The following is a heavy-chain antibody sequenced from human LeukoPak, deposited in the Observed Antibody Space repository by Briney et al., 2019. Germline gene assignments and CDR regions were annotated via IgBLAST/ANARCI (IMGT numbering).Heavy chain of an antibody. Sequence: GGSLRLSCAASGFTFSSYAMSWVRQAPGKGLERVSAINSGGTTYYADSVKGRFTISRDNSKNTLYLQMNGLRAEDTALYYCARGYGDPGGWFDPWGQGTLVTVSS. J-gene: IGHJ5*02. CDR2: INSGGTT. CDR3: ARGYGDPGGWFDP. CDR1: GFTFSSYA. V-gene: IGHV3-23*01. D-gene: IGHD4-17*01.